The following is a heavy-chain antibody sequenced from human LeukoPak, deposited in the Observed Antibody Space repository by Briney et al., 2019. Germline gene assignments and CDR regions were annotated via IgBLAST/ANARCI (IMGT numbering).Heavy chain of an antibody. CDR1: GGAFSGYY. CDR2: INHSGST. Sequence: SETLSLTCAVYGGAFSGYYWSWIRQPPGKGLEWIGEINHSGSTNYNPSLKSRVTISVDTSKNQFSLKLSSVTAADTAVYYCATHPAGGRSWFDPWGQGTLVTVSS. CDR3: ATHPAGGRSWFDP. D-gene: IGHD1-26*01. V-gene: IGHV4-34*01. J-gene: IGHJ5*02.